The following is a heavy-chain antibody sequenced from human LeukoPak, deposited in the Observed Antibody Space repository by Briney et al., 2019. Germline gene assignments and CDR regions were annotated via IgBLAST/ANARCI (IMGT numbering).Heavy chain of an antibody. D-gene: IGHD3-10*01. CDR2: INSDGSST. CDR3: AKDRGYYGSGSYYINWFDP. J-gene: IGHJ5*02. Sequence: GGSLRLSCAASGFTFSSYWMHWVRQAPGKGMVWVSRINSDGSSTSYADSVKGRFTISRDNSKNTLYLQMNSLRAEDTAVYYCAKDRGYYGSGSYYINWFDPWGQGTLVTVSS. V-gene: IGHV3-74*01. CDR1: GFTFSSYW.